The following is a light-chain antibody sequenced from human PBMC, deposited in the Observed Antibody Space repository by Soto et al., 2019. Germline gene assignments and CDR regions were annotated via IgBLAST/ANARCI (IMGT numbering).Light chain of an antibody. V-gene: IGKV3-11*01. CDR2: NTS. CDR3: QQYGSSPLT. Sequence: EIVLTQSPATLSLFPGERATLSCRASQSVTSSLAWYQQKPGQAPRVLIYNTSTRATGIPARFSGSGSGTDFTLTISSLEPEDSAVYYCQQYGSSPLTFGGGTKVDIK. CDR1: QSVTSS. J-gene: IGKJ4*01.